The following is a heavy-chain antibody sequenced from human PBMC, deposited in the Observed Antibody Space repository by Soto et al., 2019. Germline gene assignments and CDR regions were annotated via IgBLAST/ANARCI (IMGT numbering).Heavy chain of an antibody. Sequence: GGSLRLSCAASGFTFNTYAMDWVRQAPGKGLEWVSAISADGAGTYYADSVKGRFTISRDNSKNTLSLQMNSLRAEDTAIFYCARISSSSCTDYWGQGTLVTVSS. CDR1: GFTFNTYA. CDR3: ARISSSSCTDY. D-gene: IGHD6-13*01. CDR2: ISADGAGT. J-gene: IGHJ4*02. V-gene: IGHV3-23*01.